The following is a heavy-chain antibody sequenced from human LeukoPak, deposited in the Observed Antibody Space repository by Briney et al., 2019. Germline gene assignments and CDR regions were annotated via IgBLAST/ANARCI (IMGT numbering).Heavy chain of an antibody. CDR3: AKFRVHYSSGWLRDFDF. D-gene: IGHD6-19*01. Sequence: PGGSLRLSCAASGFTFNTYAMSWVRQAPGKGLEWVSAISGSGGSTYYADSVKGRFTISRDNSENTVNLQMNSLRAEDTAVYYCAKFRVHYSSGWLRDFDFWGQGTPVTVSS. J-gene: IGHJ4*02. CDR2: ISGSGGST. V-gene: IGHV3-23*01. CDR1: GFTFNTYA.